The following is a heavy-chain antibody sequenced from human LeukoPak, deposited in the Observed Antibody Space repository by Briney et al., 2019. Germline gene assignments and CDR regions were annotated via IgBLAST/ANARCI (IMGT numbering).Heavy chain of an antibody. D-gene: IGHD4-11*01. CDR2: ISYDGSNK. J-gene: IGHJ6*02. Sequence: GRSLRLSCAASGFTFSSYAMRWVRQAPGKGLEWVAVISYDGSNKYYADSVKGRFTISRDNSKNTLYLQMNSMRAEDTAVYYCARGNIYSNYVYYYYGMDVWGQGTTVTVSS. CDR3: ARGNIYSNYVYYYYGMDV. V-gene: IGHV3-30-3*01. CDR1: GFTFSSYA.